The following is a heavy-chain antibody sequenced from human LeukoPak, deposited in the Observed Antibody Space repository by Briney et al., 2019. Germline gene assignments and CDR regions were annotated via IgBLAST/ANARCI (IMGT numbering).Heavy chain of an antibody. CDR3: AKDPSEYLLVPAAIGYFDY. Sequence: PGGSLRLSCAASGFTFSSYGMSWVRQAPGKGLEWVSAISGSGGSTYYADSVKGRFTISRDNSKNTLYLQMNSLRAEDTAVYYCAKDPSEYLLVPAAIGYFDYWGQGTLVTVSS. V-gene: IGHV3-23*01. D-gene: IGHD2-2*02. CDR1: GFTFSSYG. J-gene: IGHJ4*02. CDR2: ISGSGGST.